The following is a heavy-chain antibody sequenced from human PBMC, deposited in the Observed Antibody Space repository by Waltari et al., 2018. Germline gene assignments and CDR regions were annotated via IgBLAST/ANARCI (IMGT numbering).Heavy chain of an antibody. V-gene: IGHV1-18*04. Sequence: QVLLVQSGLEVKKPGASVKVSCKASGYTFSNYGVNWVRQAPGQGLEWVGWIGPYNDNTDYAQKFQGRVTMTSHTSTSTAYMELRSLTSDDTAVYFCARSTGTTQASDYWGQGTLVTVSS. CDR1: GYTFSNYG. CDR3: ARSTGTTQASDY. J-gene: IGHJ4*02. CDR2: IGPYNDNT. D-gene: IGHD1-1*01.